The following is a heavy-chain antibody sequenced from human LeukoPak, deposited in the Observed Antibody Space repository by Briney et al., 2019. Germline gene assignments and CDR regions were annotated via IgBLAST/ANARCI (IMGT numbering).Heavy chain of an antibody. Sequence: SETLSLTCAVSGGSISSGGYSWSWIRQPPGKGLEWIEYIYHSGSTYYNPSLKSRVTISVDKSKNQFSLKLSSVTAADTAVYYCARAREKDWFDPWGQGTLVTVSS. CDR3: ARAREKDWFDP. CDR1: GGSISSGGYS. V-gene: IGHV4-30-2*01. D-gene: IGHD1-26*01. J-gene: IGHJ5*02. CDR2: IYHSGST.